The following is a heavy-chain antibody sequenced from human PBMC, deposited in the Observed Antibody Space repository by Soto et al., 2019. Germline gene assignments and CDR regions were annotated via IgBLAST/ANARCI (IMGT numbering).Heavy chain of an antibody. V-gene: IGHV3-23*01. J-gene: IGHJ4*02. CDR3: AKIRSVSGTYGAIDY. Sequence: VQLLESGGGLVQPGGSLRLSCAASGFTFSNYAMSWVRQAPGKGLEWVSVISGSSGSTYYADSVKGRFTISRDNPENTLYLHMNSLRAEDTAMYYCAKIRSVSGTYGAIDYWGQGTLVTVAS. D-gene: IGHD3-16*01. CDR2: ISGSSGST. CDR1: GFTFSNYA.